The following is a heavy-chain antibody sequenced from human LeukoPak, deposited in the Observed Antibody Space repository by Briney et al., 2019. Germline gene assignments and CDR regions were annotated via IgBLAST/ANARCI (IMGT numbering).Heavy chain of an antibody. J-gene: IGHJ5*02. CDR3: ARASLAAGYYDFWSGYWEVNWFDP. CDR2: ISSSSSYI. CDR1: GFTFSSYS. V-gene: IGHV3-21*01. D-gene: IGHD3-3*01. Sequence: VGSLRLSCAASGFTFSSYSMNWVRQAPGKGLEWVSSISSSSSYIYYADSVKGRFTISRDNAKNSLYLQMNSLRAEDTAVYYCARASLAAGYYDFWSGYWEVNWFDPWGQGTLVTVSS.